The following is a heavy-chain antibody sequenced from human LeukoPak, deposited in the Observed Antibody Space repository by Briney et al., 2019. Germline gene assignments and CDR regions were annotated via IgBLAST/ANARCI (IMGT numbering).Heavy chain of an antibody. CDR2: IYTSGST. CDR1: GGSISSYY. Sequence: SETLSLTCTVSGGSISSYYWSWIRQPAGKGLEWIGRIYTSGSTNYNPSLKSRVTMSVDTSKNQFSLKLSSVTAADTAVYYCARDPWGDCSGGSCYPTNWFDPWGQGTLVTVSS. V-gene: IGHV4-4*07. D-gene: IGHD2-15*01. CDR3: ARDPWGDCSGGSCYPTNWFDP. J-gene: IGHJ5*02.